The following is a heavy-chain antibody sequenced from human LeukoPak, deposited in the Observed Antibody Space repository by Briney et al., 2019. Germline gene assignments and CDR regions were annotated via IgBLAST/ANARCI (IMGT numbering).Heavy chain of an antibody. CDR1: GGSISSSSFY. Sequence: PSETLSRTCTVSGGSISSSSFYWGWIRQPPGKGLEWIGNIYYSGSTNYNPSLKSRVTISVDTSKNQFSLKLSSVTAADTAVYYCARHSSSWKAFDIWGQGTMVTVSS. V-gene: IGHV4-39*01. CDR2: IYYSGST. D-gene: IGHD6-13*01. CDR3: ARHSSSWKAFDI. J-gene: IGHJ3*02.